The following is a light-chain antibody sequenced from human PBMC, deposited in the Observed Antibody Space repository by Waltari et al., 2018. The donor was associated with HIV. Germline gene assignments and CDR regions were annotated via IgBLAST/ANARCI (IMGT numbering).Light chain of an antibody. CDR3: SSYTRSSTLV. CDR2: DVN. J-gene: IGLJ2*01. Sequence: QSALPHPASVSGSPGLSIALSSTGPTSDVCGFNYVSWYQQYPGKAPKLVIYDVNNRPPGVSNRFSGSKSGSTASLIISGLLTEDEAVYYCSSYTRSSTLVFGGGTQLIVV. CDR1: TSDVCGFNY. V-gene: IGLV2-14*03.